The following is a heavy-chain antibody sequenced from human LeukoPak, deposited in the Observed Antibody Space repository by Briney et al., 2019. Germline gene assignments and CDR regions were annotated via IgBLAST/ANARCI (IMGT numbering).Heavy chain of an antibody. Sequence: PGGSLRLSCAASGFTFDDYAMHWVRQAPGKGLEWVSGISWNSGSIGHADSVKGRFTISRDNAKNSLYLQMNSLRAEDRALYYCAKDSPLPDWGQGTLVTVSS. J-gene: IGHJ4*02. CDR2: ISWNSGSI. CDR3: AKDSPLPD. CDR1: GFTFDDYA. V-gene: IGHV3-9*01.